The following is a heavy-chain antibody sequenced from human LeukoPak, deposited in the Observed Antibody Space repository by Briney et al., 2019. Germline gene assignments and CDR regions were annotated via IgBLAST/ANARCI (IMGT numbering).Heavy chain of an antibody. CDR3: ARTGKTLLNYDFDY. CDR1: GGSISSSY. Sequence: PSETLSLTCTVSGGSISSSYWSWNRQPPGKGLEWIGYVYYSGRTNYNPSLKSRVTISVDTSKNQFSLKLNSVTAADTAVYYCARTGKTLLNYDFDYWGQGTLVTVSS. V-gene: IGHV4-59*12. J-gene: IGHJ4*02. D-gene: IGHD1-7*01. CDR2: VYYSGRT.